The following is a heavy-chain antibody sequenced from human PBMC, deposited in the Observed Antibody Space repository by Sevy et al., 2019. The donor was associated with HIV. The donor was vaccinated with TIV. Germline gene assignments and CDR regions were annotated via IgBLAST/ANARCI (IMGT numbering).Heavy chain of an antibody. D-gene: IGHD3-10*01. Sequence: GGSLRLSCAASGFTFSSYAMSWVRQAPGKGLEWVSAISGSGGSTYYADSVKGRFTISRDNSKNTLYLQMNSLRAEDTAVNYCAKGGTLMVRGVIITQKNDYWGQGTLVTVSS. CDR1: GFTFSSYA. V-gene: IGHV3-23*01. J-gene: IGHJ4*02. CDR2: ISGSGGST. CDR3: AKGGTLMVRGVIITQKNDY.